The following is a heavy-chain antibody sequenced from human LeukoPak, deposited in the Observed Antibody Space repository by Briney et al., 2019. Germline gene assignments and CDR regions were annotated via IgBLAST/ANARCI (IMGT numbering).Heavy chain of an antibody. CDR3: ARGRGYSHSNWVDP. V-gene: IGHV3-66*01. J-gene: IGHJ5*02. D-gene: IGHD5-18*01. Sequence: GGSLRLSCAASGFTVSRNYMSWVRQAPGKGLECVSVIYSGGNTYYTDSVKGRFTISRDNSKNTLYLQMNSLRAEDTAVYYCARGRGYSHSNWVDPWGQGTMVTVSA. CDR1: GFTVSRNY. CDR2: IYSGGNT.